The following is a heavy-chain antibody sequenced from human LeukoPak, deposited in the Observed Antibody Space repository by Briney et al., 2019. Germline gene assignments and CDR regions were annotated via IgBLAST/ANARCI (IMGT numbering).Heavy chain of an antibody. CDR2: IYYSGST. V-gene: IGHV4-30-4*01. D-gene: IGHD6-19*01. CDR3: ATGIAVAGKIDY. J-gene: IGHJ4*02. Sequence: SETLSLTCTVSGGSISSGDYYWSWIRRPPGKGLEWIGYIYYSGSTYYNPSLKSRVTISVDTSKNQFSLKLSSVTAADTAVYYCATGIAVAGKIDYWGQGTLVTVSS. CDR1: GGSISSGDYY.